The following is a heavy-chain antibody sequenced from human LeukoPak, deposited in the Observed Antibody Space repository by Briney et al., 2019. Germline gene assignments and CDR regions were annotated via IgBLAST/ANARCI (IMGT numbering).Heavy chain of an antibody. J-gene: IGHJ4*02. D-gene: IGHD6-13*01. CDR3: ARGRYSSSPPDY. CDR1: GYTFTSYG. CDR2: ISAYNGNT. Sequence: ASVKVSCKASGYTFTSYGVSWVRQALGQELEWMGWISAYNGNTNFAQEVQGRVTMTTDTSTNTAYMELRSLRSDDTAVYYCARGRYSSSPPDYWGQGTLVTVTS. V-gene: IGHV1-18*01.